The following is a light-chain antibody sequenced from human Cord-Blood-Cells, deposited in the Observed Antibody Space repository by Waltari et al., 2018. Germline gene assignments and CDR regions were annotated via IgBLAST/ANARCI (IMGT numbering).Light chain of an antibody. Sequence: SYELTQPPSVSVSPGQTAILTRSGDNLGDKYACWYQQKPGQSPVLVIYQDSKRPSGIPERFSGSNSGNTATLTISGTQAMDEADYYCQAWDSSTAVFGGGTKLTVL. CDR3: QAWDSSTAV. CDR2: QDS. J-gene: IGLJ2*01. CDR1: NLGDKY. V-gene: IGLV3-1*01.